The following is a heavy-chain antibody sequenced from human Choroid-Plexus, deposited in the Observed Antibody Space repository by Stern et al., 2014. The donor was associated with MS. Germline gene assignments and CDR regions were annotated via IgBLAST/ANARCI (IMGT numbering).Heavy chain of an antibody. J-gene: IGHJ6*02. V-gene: IGHV1-2*02. CDR2: INPNTGGT. Sequence: QLQLVESGAEVKKPGASVKVSCKTSGYIFTGYYIHWVRQAPGPALELMAWINPNTGGTKYEQKFQGRVTMSRDTSISTAYVELSSLTSDDTAVYYCARDQRGITIFGVVTDYYYLGMDVWGQGTTVTVSS. CDR3: ARDQRGITIFGVVTDYYYLGMDV. CDR1: GYIFTGYY. D-gene: IGHD3-3*01.